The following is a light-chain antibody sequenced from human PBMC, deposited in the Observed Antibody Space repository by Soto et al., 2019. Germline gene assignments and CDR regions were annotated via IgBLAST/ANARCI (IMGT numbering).Light chain of an antibody. CDR2: RDN. V-gene: IGLV1-44*01. Sequence: QSVLTQPPSVSGTPGQRVTVSCAGGRSNIGSNTVHWYQQLPGAAPKLLIYRDNQRPSGVPDRFAASKSGTSASLAISGLQSEDEGDYYCAAWDESHNVLYVPGTGTKVTVL. CDR1: RSNIGSNT. CDR3: AAWDESHNVLYV. J-gene: IGLJ1*01.